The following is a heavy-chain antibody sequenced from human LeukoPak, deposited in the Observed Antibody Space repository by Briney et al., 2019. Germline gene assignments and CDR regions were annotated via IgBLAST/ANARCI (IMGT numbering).Heavy chain of an antibody. CDR1: GGSISSTNW. Sequence: SETLSLTCAVSGGSISSTNWWSWVRQPPGKGLEWIGEIDSGGSTNYNPSLRSRVTISVDKCKNQFSLKLSSVTAADTAVYYCARAPERSPDYYGSGSYYEYGMDVWGQGTTVSASS. D-gene: IGHD3-10*01. V-gene: IGHV4-4*02. CDR2: IDSGGST. CDR3: ARAPERSPDYYGSGSYYEYGMDV. J-gene: IGHJ6*02.